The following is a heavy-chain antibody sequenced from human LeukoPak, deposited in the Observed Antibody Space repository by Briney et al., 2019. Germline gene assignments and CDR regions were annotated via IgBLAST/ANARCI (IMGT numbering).Heavy chain of an antibody. CDR3: AREANYYDSSGYYYAFDI. J-gene: IGHJ3*02. CDR2: IYYSGST. D-gene: IGHD3-22*01. CDR1: GGSISSYY. Sequence: SETLSLTCTVPGGSISSYYWSWIRQPPGKGLEWIGYIYYSGSTNYNPPLKSRVTISVDTSKNQFSLKLSSVTAADTAVYYCAREANYYDSSGYYYAFDIWGQGTMVTVSS. V-gene: IGHV4-59*01.